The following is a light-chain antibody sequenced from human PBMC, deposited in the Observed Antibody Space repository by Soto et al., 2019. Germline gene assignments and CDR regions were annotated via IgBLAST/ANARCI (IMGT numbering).Light chain of an antibody. V-gene: IGKV1-5*01. J-gene: IGKJ1*01. CDR1: QSISSW. CDR3: QQYNTRT. CDR2: DAS. Sequence: DIQMTQSPSTLSASVGDRVTITCRASQSISSWLAWYQQKPGKAPKLLIYDASSLESGVPSRFSGSGSGTEFPLTISSLQPDDFATYYCQQYNTRTFGQGTKVEIK.